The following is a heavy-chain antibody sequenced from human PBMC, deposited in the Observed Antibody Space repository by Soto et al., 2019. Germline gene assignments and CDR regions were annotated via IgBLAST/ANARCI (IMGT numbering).Heavy chain of an antibody. CDR2: ISYDGSNK. V-gene: IGHV3-30*18. Sequence: PGGSLRLSCAPSGFTFSSYVMHWVRQAPGKGLEWVAVISYDGSNKYYADSVKGRFTISRDNSKNTLYLQMNSLRAEDTAVYYCAKDLLLWARAGFDPWGQGTLVSVS. CDR3: AKDLLLWARAGFDP. D-gene: IGHD3-10*01. J-gene: IGHJ5*02. CDR1: GFTFSSYV.